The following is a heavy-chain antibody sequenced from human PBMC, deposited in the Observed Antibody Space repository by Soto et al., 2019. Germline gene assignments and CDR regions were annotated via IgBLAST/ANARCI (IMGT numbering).Heavy chain of an antibody. CDR2: IKSKTDGGTT. CDR3: TTRWSYSPVEYFQH. D-gene: IGHD1-26*01. Sequence: GGSLRLSCAASGFTFSNAWMSWVRQAPGKGLEWVGRIKSKTDGGTTEYAAPVKGRITISRDNSKNKLYLQMNSLKTEDTAVYYCTTRWSYSPVEYFQHWGQGTLVTVSS. V-gene: IGHV3-15*01. J-gene: IGHJ1*01. CDR1: GFTFSNAW.